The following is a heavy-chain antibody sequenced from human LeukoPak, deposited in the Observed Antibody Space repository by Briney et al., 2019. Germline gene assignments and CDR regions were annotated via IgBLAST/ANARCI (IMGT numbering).Heavy chain of an antibody. Sequence: PSETLSLTCTVSGGSISSSSYYWGWIRQPPGKGLEWIGSIYYSGSTYYNPSLKSRVTISVDTSKNQFSLKLSSVTAADTAVYYCARLLQVDTAMVHLLCYFDYWGQGTLVTVSS. D-gene: IGHD5-18*01. CDR1: GGSISSSSYY. J-gene: IGHJ4*02. CDR3: ARLLQVDTAMVHLLCYFDY. V-gene: IGHV4-39*01. CDR2: IYYSGST.